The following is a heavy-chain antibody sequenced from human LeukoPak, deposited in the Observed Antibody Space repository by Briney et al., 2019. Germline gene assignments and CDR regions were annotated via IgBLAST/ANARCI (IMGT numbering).Heavy chain of an antibody. CDR1: GFTFSTYW. CDR3: ARTGITVAPPFDY. D-gene: IGHD4-23*01. J-gene: IGHJ4*02. CDR2: TKEDGGEK. Sequence: GGSLRLSCAASGFTFSTYWMSWVRQAPGKGLEWVANTKEDGGEKYYVDSVKGRFTISRDNAENSLYLQMNSLRAEDTAVYYCARTGITVAPPFDYWGQGTLVTVSS. V-gene: IGHV3-7*01.